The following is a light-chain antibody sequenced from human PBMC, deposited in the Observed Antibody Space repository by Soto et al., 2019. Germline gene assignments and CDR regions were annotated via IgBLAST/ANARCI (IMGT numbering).Light chain of an antibody. CDR2: GNT. Sequence: QPVLTQPPSVSGAPGQRVTISCTGSSSNIGAGYDVHWYQQLPGTAPKLLIYGNTNRPSGVPDRFSGSKSGTSASLAITGLQAEDEAEYYCQSYDNSLSGYVFGTGTKLTVL. J-gene: IGLJ1*01. CDR3: QSYDNSLSGYV. V-gene: IGLV1-40*01. CDR1: SSNIGAGYD.